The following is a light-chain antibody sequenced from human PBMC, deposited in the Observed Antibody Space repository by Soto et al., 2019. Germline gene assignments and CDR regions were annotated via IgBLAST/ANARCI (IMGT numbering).Light chain of an antibody. Sequence: QAVVTQPPSASGSPGQSVTISCTGTSSDVGAHNYVSWYQQHPGKAPKLMIYEVNKRPSGVPDRFSGSKSGNTASLTVSGLHADDEADYYCISYAGTAYVAIGGGTKVTVL. V-gene: IGLV2-8*01. CDR3: ISYAGTAYVA. CDR1: SSDVGAHNY. J-gene: IGLJ2*01. CDR2: EVN.